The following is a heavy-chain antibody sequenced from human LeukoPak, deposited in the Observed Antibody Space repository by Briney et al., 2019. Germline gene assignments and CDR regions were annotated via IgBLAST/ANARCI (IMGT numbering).Heavy chain of an antibody. CDR2: IIPIFGTA. V-gene: IGHV1-69*05. CDR3: ARGSPYNWNYGDY. J-gene: IGHJ4*02. Sequence: SVKVSCKASGGTFSSYAISWVRQAPGQGLEWMGGIIPIFGTANYAQKLQGRVTMTTDTSTSTAYMELRSLRSDDTAVYYCARGSPYNWNYGDYWGQGTLVTVSS. D-gene: IGHD1-7*01. CDR1: GGTFSSYA.